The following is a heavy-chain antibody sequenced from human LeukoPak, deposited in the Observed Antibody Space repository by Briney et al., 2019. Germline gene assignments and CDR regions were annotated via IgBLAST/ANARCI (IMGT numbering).Heavy chain of an antibody. CDR1: GGSISSYY. J-gene: IGHJ4*02. CDR3: ARAYSSSWYAYFDY. CDR2: IYYSGST. V-gene: IGHV4-59*01. Sequence: PSETLSLTCTVSGGSISSYYWRWIRQPPGKGLEWIGYIYYSGSTNYNPSLKSRVTISVDTSKNQFSLKLSSVTAADTAVYYCARAYSSSWYAYFDYWGQGTLVTVSS. D-gene: IGHD6-13*01.